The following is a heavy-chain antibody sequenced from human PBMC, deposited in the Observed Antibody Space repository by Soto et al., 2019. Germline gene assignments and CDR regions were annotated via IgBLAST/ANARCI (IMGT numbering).Heavy chain of an antibody. CDR1: GFTFSSYG. D-gene: IGHD6-13*01. CDR3: ARSSGYSSSWPEYYDYGMEV. J-gene: IGHJ6*02. Sequence: PGGSVRLTSAASGFTFSSYGMHWVRQAPGKGLGWVAVIWYDGSNKYYADSVKGRFTISRDNSKNTLYLQMNSLRAEDTAVYYCARSSGYSSSWPEYYDYGMEVWGQGTTVTVSS. V-gene: IGHV3-33*01. CDR2: IWYDGSNK.